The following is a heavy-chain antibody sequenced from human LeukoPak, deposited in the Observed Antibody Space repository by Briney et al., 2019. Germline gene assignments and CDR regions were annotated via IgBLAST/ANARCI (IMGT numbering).Heavy chain of an antibody. V-gene: IGHV1-69*13. CDR1: GGTFSSYA. CDR3: ARSLDSSGYYPFSGY. J-gene: IGHJ4*02. CDR2: IIPIFGTA. D-gene: IGHD3-22*01. Sequence: SVKVSCKASGGTFSSYAISWVRQAPGQGLEWMGGIIPIFGTANYAQKFQGRVTITADESTSTAYMELSSLRSEDTAVYYCARSLDSSGYYPFSGYWGQGTLVTVSS.